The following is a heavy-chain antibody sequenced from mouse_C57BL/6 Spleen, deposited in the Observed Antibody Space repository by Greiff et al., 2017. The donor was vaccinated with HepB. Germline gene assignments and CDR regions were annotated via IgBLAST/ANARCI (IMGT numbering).Heavy chain of an antibody. J-gene: IGHJ3*01. Sequence: QVQLQQSGPELVKPGASVKISCKASGYAFSSSWMNWVKQRPGKGLEWIGRISPGDGDTNYNGNFKGKATLTADKSSSTAYMQLSRLTSEDSAVYFCARNLYYYGTSFAYWGQVTLVTVSA. CDR1: GYAFSSSW. CDR2: ISPGDGDT. D-gene: IGHD1-1*01. CDR3: ARNLYYYGTSFAY. V-gene: IGHV1-82*01.